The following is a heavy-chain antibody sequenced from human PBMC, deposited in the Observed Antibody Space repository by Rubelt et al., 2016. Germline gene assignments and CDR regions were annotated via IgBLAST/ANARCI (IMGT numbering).Heavy chain of an antibody. J-gene: IGHJ4*02. Sequence: QVQLVESGGGVVQPGRSLRLSCAASGFTFSSYGMHWVRQAPGKGLEWVAVIWYDGSNKYYADSVKGRFTSSRDNSKNTLHLQMNSLRAEDTAVYYCLRETRNSFDYWGQGTLVTVSS. V-gene: IGHV3-33*01. CDR2: IWYDGSNK. D-gene: IGHD1-7*01. CDR3: LRETRNSFDY. CDR1: GFTFSSYG.